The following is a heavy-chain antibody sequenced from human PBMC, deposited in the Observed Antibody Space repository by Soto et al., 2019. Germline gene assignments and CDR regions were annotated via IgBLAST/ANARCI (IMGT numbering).Heavy chain of an antibody. CDR3: ARDSPDPSSSSAHYYYGMDV. D-gene: IGHD6-6*01. J-gene: IGHJ6*02. Sequence: EASVKVSCKASGYTFTSYYMHWVRQAPGQGLEWMGIINPSGGSTSYAQKFQGRVTMTRDTSTSTVYMELSSLRSEDTAVYYCARDSPDPSSSSAHYYYGMDVWGQGTTVTVSS. CDR1: GYTFTSYY. CDR2: INPSGGST. V-gene: IGHV1-46*01.